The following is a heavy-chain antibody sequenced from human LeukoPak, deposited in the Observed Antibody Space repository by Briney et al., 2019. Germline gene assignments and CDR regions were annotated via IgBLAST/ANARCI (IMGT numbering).Heavy chain of an antibody. Sequence: ASVKVSSKVSGYTLTELSMHWGRQTPGERRERRGDFDPVDGETIYTQKFQGRVTMTEDTSTDTAYMELSSLRSEDTAVYYCATPWYSSGWYYFDYWGQGTLVTVSS. CDR3: ATPWYSSGWYYFDY. CDR1: GYTLTELS. V-gene: IGHV1-24*01. CDR2: FDPVDGET. J-gene: IGHJ4*02. D-gene: IGHD6-19*01.